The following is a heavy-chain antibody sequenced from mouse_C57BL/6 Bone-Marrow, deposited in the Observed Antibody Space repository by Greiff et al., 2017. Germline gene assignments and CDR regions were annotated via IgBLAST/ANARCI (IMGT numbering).Heavy chain of an antibody. CDR2: ILPGGGST. D-gene: IGHD1-1*01. CDR1: GYTFTGYW. V-gene: IGHV1-9*01. CDR3: ARWRLLRYYARDY. Sequence: QVQLQQSGAELMKPGASVKLSCKATGYTFTGYWIEWVKQRPGHGLEWIGEILPGGGSTNYNEKFKGKATFTADTSSNTAYMQLSSLTTEDSAIYYCARWRLLRYYARDYWGQGTSVPVSS. J-gene: IGHJ4*01.